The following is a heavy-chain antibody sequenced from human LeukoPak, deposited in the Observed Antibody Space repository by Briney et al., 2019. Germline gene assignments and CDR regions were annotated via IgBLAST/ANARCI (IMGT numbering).Heavy chain of an antibody. D-gene: IGHD3-3*01. CDR2: MPYDENVADNEIP. J-gene: IGHJ5*02. CDR1: GDSISNSGWS. Sequence: SETLSLTCIVSGDSISNSGWSWGWIRQPPGKGLEWIGTMPYDENVADNEIPSYNPSLKSRVSISADTPKNQLSLKVNSVTAADTASYYCARLTLTGVGGRGWFDAWGQGTLVIVSS. CDR3: ARLTLTGVGGRGWFDA. V-gene: IGHV4-39*01.